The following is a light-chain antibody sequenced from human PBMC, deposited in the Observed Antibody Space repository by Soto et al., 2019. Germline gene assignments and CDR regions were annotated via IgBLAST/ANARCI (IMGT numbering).Light chain of an antibody. J-gene: IGKJ3*01. CDR3: QQYDAPPGPFT. CDR2: DVF. Sequence: IQMTQSPSSLSASVGDTVTITCRARQDIGVHLNWYQQKPGQAPKLLISDVFQMESGVSPRFSGRGSATEFSLTISRLQYEDVGTYYCQQYDAPPGPFTFGPGTRVEIE. CDR1: QDIGVH. V-gene: IGKV1-33*01.